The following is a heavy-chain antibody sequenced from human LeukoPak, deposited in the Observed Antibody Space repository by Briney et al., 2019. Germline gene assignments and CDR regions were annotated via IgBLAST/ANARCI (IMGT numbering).Heavy chain of an antibody. CDR3: ARENYYDSSGYYGY. CDR1: GGTFSSYA. CDR2: IIPIFGTA. Sequence: GASVKVSCKASGGTFSSYAISWVRQAPGQGLEWMGGIIPIFGTANYAQKFQGRVTITADESTSTAYMEPSSLRSEDTAVYYCARENYYDSSGYYGYWGQGTLVTVSS. J-gene: IGHJ4*02. D-gene: IGHD3-22*01. V-gene: IGHV1-69*13.